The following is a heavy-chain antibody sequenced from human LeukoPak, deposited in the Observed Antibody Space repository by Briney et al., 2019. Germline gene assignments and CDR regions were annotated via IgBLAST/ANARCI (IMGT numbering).Heavy chain of an antibody. D-gene: IGHD6-13*01. CDR2: IIPIFGTA. V-gene: IGHV1-69*13. J-gene: IGHJ6*02. CDR1: GGTFSSYA. Sequence: GASVKVSCKASGGTFSSYAISWVRQAPGQGLEWMGGIIPIFGTANYAQKFQGRVTITADESTSTAYMELSSLRSEDTAVYYCARRAPYSSSWYYYYYGMDVWGQGTTVTVSS. CDR3: ARRAPYSSSWYYYYYGMDV.